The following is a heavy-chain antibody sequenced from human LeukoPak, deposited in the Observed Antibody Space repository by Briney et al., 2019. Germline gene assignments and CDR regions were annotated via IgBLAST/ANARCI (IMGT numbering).Heavy chain of an antibody. CDR2: IYYSGST. D-gene: IGHD3-3*01. Sequence: SESLSLTCTVSGGSISSHYWSWIRQPPGKGLECIGYIYYSGSTNYNPSLKSRVTISVDTSKNQFSLKLSSVTAADTAVYYCAREVTRDFWSGYSILPHYMDVWGKGTTVTVSS. CDR3: AREVTRDFWSGYSILPHYMDV. J-gene: IGHJ6*03. CDR1: GGSISSHY. V-gene: IGHV4-59*11.